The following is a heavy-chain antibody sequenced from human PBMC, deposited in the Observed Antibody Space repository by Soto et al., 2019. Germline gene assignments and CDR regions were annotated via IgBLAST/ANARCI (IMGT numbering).Heavy chain of an antibody. CDR1: GITFSDYW. Sequence: GGSLRLSCADSGITFSDYWMTWVRQAPGKGLEWVASIKQDGSEKSYVDSVEGRFTISRDNAKNSLYLQMDSLRVGDTAVYYCARGGVYSTSSLPRFYYYSMDVWGQGTTVTVSS. CDR2: IKQDGSEK. J-gene: IGHJ6*02. CDR3: ARGGVYSTSSLPRFYYYSMDV. V-gene: IGHV3-7*01. D-gene: IGHD6-6*01.